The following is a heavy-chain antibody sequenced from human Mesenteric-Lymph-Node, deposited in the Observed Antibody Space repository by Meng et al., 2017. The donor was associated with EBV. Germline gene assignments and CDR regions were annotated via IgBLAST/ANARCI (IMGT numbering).Heavy chain of an antibody. D-gene: IGHD2/OR15-2a*01. CDR1: VLTFSIYR. Sequence: EQPVEAGGLLVRPAGSLTLSVQGAVLTFSIYRLQGFRQAPWMELVWVSLISSNGSITRNGKPLKGRFSIAKDNAKNTVYLQMNNLRADDTAGYYYARTFQCLDYWGHGTLVTVSS. CDR2: ISSNGSIT. V-gene: IGHV3-74*01. J-gene: IGHJ4*01. CDR3: ARTFQCLDY.